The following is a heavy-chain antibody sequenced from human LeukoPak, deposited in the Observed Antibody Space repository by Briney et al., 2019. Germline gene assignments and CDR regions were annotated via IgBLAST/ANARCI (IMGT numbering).Heavy chain of an antibody. Sequence: PSETLSLTCTVSGGSISSYYWSWIRQPPGKGLEWIGYIYYSGSTNYNPSLKSRVTISVDTSKNQFSLKLSSVTAADTAVYYCARGSRPKYYYYMDVWGKGTTVTISS. J-gene: IGHJ6*03. V-gene: IGHV4-59*01. CDR3: ARGSRPKYYYYMDV. CDR2: IYYSGST. CDR1: GGSISSYY.